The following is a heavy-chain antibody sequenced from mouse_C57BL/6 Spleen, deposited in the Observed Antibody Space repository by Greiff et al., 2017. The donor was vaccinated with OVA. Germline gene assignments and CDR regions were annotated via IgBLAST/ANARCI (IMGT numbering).Heavy chain of an antibody. V-gene: IGHV5-4*01. J-gene: IGHJ2*01. CDR1: GFTFSSYA. CDR2: ISDGGSYT. Sequence: EVQLVESGGGLVKPGGSLKLSCAASGFTFSSYAMSWVRQTPEKRLEWVAAISDGGSYTYYPDNLKGRFTISRDNAKNNLYLQMSHLKSEDAAMYYCARDLNYFDYWGQGTTLTVSS. CDR3: ARDLNYFDY.